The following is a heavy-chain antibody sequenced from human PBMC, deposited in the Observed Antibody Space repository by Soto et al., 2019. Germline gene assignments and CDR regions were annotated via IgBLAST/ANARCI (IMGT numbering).Heavy chain of an antibody. J-gene: IGHJ1*01. D-gene: IGHD2-2*01. V-gene: IGHV3-23*01. CDR1: GFSFSSYS. CDR2: ISGSGGTS. CDR3: ANAYCSSTSCRAEYLQH. Sequence: EVQLLESGGGLVQPGGSLRLSCAASGFSFSSYSMSWVRQAPGKGLEWVSAISGSGGTSYYADSVKGRFTISRDSSKNTVYLQMNSLRAEDTAVYFRANAYCSSTSCRAEYLQHWGQGTLVTVSS.